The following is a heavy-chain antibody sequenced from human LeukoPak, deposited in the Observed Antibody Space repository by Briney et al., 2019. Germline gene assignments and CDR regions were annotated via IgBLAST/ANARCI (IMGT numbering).Heavy chain of an antibody. Sequence: GASVKVSCKASGYTFTSYGISWVRQAPGQGLEWMGWISAYNGNTNYAQKLQGRVTMTTDTSTSTAYMELRSLRSEDTAVYYCARVEIAARLGWYFDLWGRGTLVTVSS. J-gene: IGHJ2*01. CDR3: ARVEIAARLGWYFDL. D-gene: IGHD6-6*01. V-gene: IGHV1-18*01. CDR1: GYTFTSYG. CDR2: ISAYNGNT.